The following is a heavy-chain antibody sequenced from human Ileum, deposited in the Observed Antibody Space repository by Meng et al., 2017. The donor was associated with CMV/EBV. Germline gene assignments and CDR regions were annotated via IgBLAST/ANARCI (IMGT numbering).Heavy chain of an antibody. J-gene: IGHJ4*02. V-gene: IGHV1-69*10. CDR3: GNILGNCDRIACLDDAFEN. D-gene: IGHD1-1*01. CDR2: IIPALGMV. Sequence: SVKVSCKVSGGPFDKYVISWLRQAPGQGPEWLGGIIPALGMVDSAQRFRGRLTITADRSTTTVDMTLSRLTSDDTAIYYCGNILGNCDRIACLDDAFENWGQGKVVNVDS. CDR1: GGPFDKYV.